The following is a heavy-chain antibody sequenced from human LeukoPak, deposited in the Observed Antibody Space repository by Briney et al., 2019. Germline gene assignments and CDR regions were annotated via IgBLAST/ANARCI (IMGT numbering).Heavy chain of an antibody. Sequence: GGSLRLSCAASGFTFSTYSMNWVRQVPGKGLEWVSSISSSTAYIYYEDSVKGRFTISRDNAKNSLYLQMNSLRAEDTAVYYCAKASISGSPYFDYWGQGTLVTVSS. CDR3: AKASISGSPYFDY. CDR1: GFTFSTYS. J-gene: IGHJ4*02. CDR2: ISSSTAYI. D-gene: IGHD1-26*01. V-gene: IGHV3-21*01.